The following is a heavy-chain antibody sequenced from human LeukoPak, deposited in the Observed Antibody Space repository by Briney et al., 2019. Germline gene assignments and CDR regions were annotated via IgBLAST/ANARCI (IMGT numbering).Heavy chain of an antibody. CDR3: TTDLSDYDFRSGYYYYMDV. D-gene: IGHD3-3*01. CDR2: IKSKTDGGTT. CDR1: GFTFSNAW. V-gene: IGHV3-15*01. Sequence: KPGGSLRLSCAASGFTFSNAWMSWVRQAPGKGLEWVGRIKSKTDGGTTDYAAPVKGRFTIPRDDSKNTLYLQMNSLKTEDTAVYYCTTDLSDYDFRSGYYYYMDVWGKGTTVTVSS. J-gene: IGHJ6*03.